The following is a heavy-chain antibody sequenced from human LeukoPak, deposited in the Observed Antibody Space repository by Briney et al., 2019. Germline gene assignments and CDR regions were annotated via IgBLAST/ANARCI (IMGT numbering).Heavy chain of an antibody. D-gene: IGHD2-2*01. J-gene: IGHJ4*02. CDR3: ARDFSCSSTSCYFRGPFDY. CDR2: ISDTGRLS. CDR1: GFTFSSSA. Sequence: PGGSLRLSCAASGFTFSSSAMSWVRQAPGKGLEWVAAISDTGRLSYCADSVNGRFTISRDNSKNTLSLQMNSLRAADTAVYYCARDFSCSSTSCYFRGPFDYWGQGTLVTVSS. V-gene: IGHV3-23*01.